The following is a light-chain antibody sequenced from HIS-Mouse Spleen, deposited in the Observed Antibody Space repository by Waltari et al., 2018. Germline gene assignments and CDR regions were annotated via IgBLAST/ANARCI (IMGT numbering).Light chain of an antibody. CDR3: CSYAGSSTYV. CDR1: SSDVGSYNF. J-gene: IGLJ1*01. Sequence: QSALTQPASVSGSPGQSITISGTGTSSDVGSYNFVSWYQQHPGKAPKLMIYEGSKRPSGVSNRFSGSKSGNTASLTISGLQAEDEADYYCCSYAGSSTYVFGTGTKVTVL. V-gene: IGLV2-23*01. CDR2: EGS.